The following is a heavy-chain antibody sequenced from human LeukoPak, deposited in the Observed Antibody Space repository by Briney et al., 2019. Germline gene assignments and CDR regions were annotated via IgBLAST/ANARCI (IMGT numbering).Heavy chain of an antibody. V-gene: IGHV1-8*01. J-gene: IGHJ6*03. CDR3: ARDGGYDWDYYYYYMDV. Sequence: ASVKVSCKASGYTFTSYDINWVRQATGQGLEWMGWMNPNSGNTGYAQKFQGRVTMTRNTSISTAYMELSSLRSEDTAVYYCARDGGYDWDYYYYYMDVWGKGTTVTISS. CDR1: GYTFTSYD. D-gene: IGHD5-12*01. CDR2: MNPNSGNT.